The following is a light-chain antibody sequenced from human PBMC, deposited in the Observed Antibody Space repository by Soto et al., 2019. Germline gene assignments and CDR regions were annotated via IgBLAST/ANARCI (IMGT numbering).Light chain of an antibody. Sequence: EIVLTQPPGTLSLSPGERATLSCRASQSVSNNYLAWYQQKPGQAPRLLIYAASSRATGIPDRFGGSGSGTDFTLTISRLEPEDLAVYYCHQYGSSPLTFGGGTKVEIK. CDR2: AAS. CDR3: HQYGSSPLT. CDR1: QSVSNNY. V-gene: IGKV3-20*01. J-gene: IGKJ4*01.